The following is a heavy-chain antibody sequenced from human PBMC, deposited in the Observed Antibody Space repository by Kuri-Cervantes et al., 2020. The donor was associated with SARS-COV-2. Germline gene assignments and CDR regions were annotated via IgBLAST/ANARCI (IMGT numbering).Heavy chain of an antibody. J-gene: IGHJ3*02. CDR3: AGRLRFSHSDAFDI. V-gene: IGHV1-69*13. D-gene: IGHD3-3*01. CDR1: GGTFSSYA. Sequence: SVEVSCKASGGTFSSYAISWVRQAPGQGLEWMGRIIPIFGTANYAQKFQGRVTITADESTSTAYMELSSLRSEDTAVYYCAGRLRFSHSDAFDIWGQGTMVTVSS. CDR2: IIPIFGTA.